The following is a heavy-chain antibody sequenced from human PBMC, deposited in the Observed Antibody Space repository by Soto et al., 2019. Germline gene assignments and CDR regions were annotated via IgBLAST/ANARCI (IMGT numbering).Heavy chain of an antibody. V-gene: IGHV3-53*01. Sequence: PGGSLRLSCAASGFNVSLNYMNWIRQAPGKGLEWVALVFMDDNKFYADSVQGRFTISRDSSKNTLSLQMDSLRVEDTAVYYCATRTAPTGRYYLDSWGQGTLVTVSS. CDR1: GFNVSLNY. D-gene: IGHD1-1*01. J-gene: IGHJ4*02. CDR2: VFMDDNK. CDR3: ATRTAPTGRYYLDS.